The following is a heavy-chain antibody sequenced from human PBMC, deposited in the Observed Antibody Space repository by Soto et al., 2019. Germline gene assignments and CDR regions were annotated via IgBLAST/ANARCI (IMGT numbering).Heavy chain of an antibody. J-gene: IGHJ6*02. Sequence: GASVKVSCKASGYTFTTFGISWVRQAPGQGLEWMGWINPNSGGTNYAQKFQGRVTMTRDTSISTAYMELSRLRSDDTAVYYCARGNGSGSYRFSHYYYGMDVWGQGTTVTVSS. CDR1: GYTFTTFG. CDR3: ARGNGSGSYRFSHYYYGMDV. V-gene: IGHV1-2*02. CDR2: INPNSGGT. D-gene: IGHD3-10*01.